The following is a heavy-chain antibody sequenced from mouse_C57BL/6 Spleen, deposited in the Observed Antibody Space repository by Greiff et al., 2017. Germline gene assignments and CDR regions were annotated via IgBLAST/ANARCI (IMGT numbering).Heavy chain of an antibody. J-gene: IGHJ2*01. D-gene: IGHD3-2*02. CDR1: GYTFTDYY. V-gene: IGHV1-76*01. CDR3: ARYQLRLRHFDY. Sequence: VQLQQSGAELVRPGASVKLSCKASGYTFTDYYINWVKQRPGQGLEWIARIYPGSGNTYYNEKFKGKATLTAEKSSSTAYMQLSSLTSEDSAVYFCARYQLRLRHFDYWGQGTTLTVSS. CDR2: IYPGSGNT.